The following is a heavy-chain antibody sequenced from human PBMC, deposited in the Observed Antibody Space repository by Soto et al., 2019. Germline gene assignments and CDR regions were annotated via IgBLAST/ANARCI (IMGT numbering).Heavy chain of an antibody. CDR1: GGSVSSGSYY. V-gene: IGHV4-61*01. Sequence: SETLSLTCTVSGGSVSSGSYYWSWIQQPPGKGLEWIGYIYYSGSTNYNPSLKSRVTISVDTSKNQFSLKLSSVTAADTAVYYCARTMVGARAGYFDYWGRGTLVTVSS. CDR3: ARTMVGARAGYFDY. CDR2: IYYSGST. D-gene: IGHD1-26*01. J-gene: IGHJ4*02.